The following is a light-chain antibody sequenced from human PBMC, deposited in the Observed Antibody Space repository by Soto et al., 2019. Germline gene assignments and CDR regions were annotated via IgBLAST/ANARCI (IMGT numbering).Light chain of an antibody. J-gene: IGLJ1*01. CDR2: DVS. V-gene: IGLV2-14*03. Sequence: QSVLTQSASVSGSPGQSIAISCTGTSSDVGGYNYVSWYQHHPGKAPKLMIFDVSNRPSGVSNRFSGSKPGNTASLTISGLQPEEEADYYCSSYTTSNTRQIVFGTGTKVTVL. CDR1: SSDVGGYNY. CDR3: SSYTTSNTRQIV.